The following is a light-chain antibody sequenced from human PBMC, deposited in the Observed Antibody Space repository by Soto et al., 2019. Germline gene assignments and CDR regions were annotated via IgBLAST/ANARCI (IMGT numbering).Light chain of an antibody. V-gene: IGKV3-15*01. CDR3: QQYNNWPTWT. Sequence: EIVMTQSPATLSVSPGERATISCRASQSVSSNLAWYQQKPGQAPRLLISGASTWATGIPARFSGSGSGTEFTLTISSLQSEDFAVYYCQQYNNWPTWTFGQGTKVEIK. J-gene: IGKJ1*01. CDR1: QSVSSN. CDR2: GAS.